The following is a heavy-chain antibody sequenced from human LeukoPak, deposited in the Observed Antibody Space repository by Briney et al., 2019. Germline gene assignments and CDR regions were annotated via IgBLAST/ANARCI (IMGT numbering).Heavy chain of an antibody. Sequence: ASETLSLTCTVSGGSISSGGYYWSWIRPHPGKGLEWIGYIYYSGSTYYNPSLKSRVTISVDTSKNQFSLKLSSVTAADTAVYYCARGPGGSYYGDYWGQGTLVTVSS. J-gene: IGHJ4*02. V-gene: IGHV4-31*03. CDR1: GGSISSGGYY. D-gene: IGHD1-26*01. CDR3: ARGPGGSYYGDY. CDR2: IYYSGST.